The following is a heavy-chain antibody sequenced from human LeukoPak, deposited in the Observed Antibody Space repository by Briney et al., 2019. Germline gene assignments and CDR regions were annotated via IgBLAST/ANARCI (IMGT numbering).Heavy chain of an antibody. Sequence: SETLSLTCAVYGGSFSGYYWSWIRQPPGKGLEWIGEINHSGSTNYNPSLKSRVTISVDTSKNQFSLKLSSVTAADTAVYYCARRSVRVDAFDIWGQGTMVTVSS. CDR1: GGSFSGYY. D-gene: IGHD3-10*02. CDR3: ARRSVRVDAFDI. CDR2: INHSGST. J-gene: IGHJ3*02. V-gene: IGHV4-34*01.